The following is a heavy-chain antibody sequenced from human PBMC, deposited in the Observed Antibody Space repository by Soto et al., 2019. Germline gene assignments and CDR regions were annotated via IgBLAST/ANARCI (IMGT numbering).Heavy chain of an antibody. CDR1: GGSISSYY. Sequence: SETLSITCTVSGGSISSYYWSWIRQPPEKGLEWIGYIYYSGSTNYNPSLKSRVTISVDTSKNQFSLKLTSVTAADTAVYYCARSPLGVQIWHPFDYWGQGTLVTVSS. D-gene: IGHD1-1*01. CDR2: IYYSGST. J-gene: IGHJ4*02. CDR3: ARSPLGVQIWHPFDY. V-gene: IGHV4-59*12.